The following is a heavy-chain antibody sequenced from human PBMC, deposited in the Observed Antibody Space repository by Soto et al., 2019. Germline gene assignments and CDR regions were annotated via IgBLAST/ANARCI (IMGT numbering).Heavy chain of an antibody. CDR3: ASTQYCSGSACYSEGWFDP. J-gene: IGHJ5*02. CDR2: IYHSGST. Sequence: QLQLQESGSGLVKPSQTLSLTCAVSGASISSGGYSWSWIRQPPGKGLEWIGYIYHSGSTYYNPSLKSRVTISVDGAKRQFSLKLSSVTAADTAVYYCASTQYCSGSACYSEGWFDPWGQGTLVTVSS. D-gene: IGHD2-15*01. V-gene: IGHV4-30-2*01. CDR1: GASISSGGYS.